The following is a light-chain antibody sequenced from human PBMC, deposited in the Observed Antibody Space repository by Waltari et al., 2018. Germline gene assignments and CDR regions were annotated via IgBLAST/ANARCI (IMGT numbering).Light chain of an antibody. J-gene: IGKJ1*01. CDR2: ASS. Sequence: AIRMTQSPASLSASTGDRVTISFRASQGVSTYLACYQQKPGKAPRLLTDASSTLESGVPSKFSGSGSGTDFTLTISCLQSKDFATYYCQQYHTYPWTFGQGTKVEI. CDR3: QQYHTYPWT. CDR1: QGVSTY. V-gene: IGKV1-8*01.